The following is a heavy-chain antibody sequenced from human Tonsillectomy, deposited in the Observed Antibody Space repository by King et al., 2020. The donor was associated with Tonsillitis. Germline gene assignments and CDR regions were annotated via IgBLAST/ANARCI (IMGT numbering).Heavy chain of an antibody. CDR1: GFTFDDYA. CDR2: ISWNSGSI. V-gene: IGHV3-9*01. D-gene: IGHD6-13*01. J-gene: IGHJ5*02. CDR3: AKSGCSSWWGWFDP. Sequence: VQLVESGGGLVQPGRSLRLSCAASGFTFDDYAMHWVRQAPGKGLEWVSGISWNSGSIGYADSVKGRFTISRDNAKNSLYLQMNSLRTEDTALYYCAKSGCSSWWGWFDPWGQGTLVTVSS.